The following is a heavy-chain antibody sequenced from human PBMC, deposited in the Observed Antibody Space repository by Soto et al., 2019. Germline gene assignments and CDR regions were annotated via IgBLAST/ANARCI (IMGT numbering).Heavy chain of an antibody. CDR2: ISLDGSRT. D-gene: IGHD3-22*01. J-gene: IGHJ3*01. V-gene: IGHV3-74*01. CDR1: GFTFSTYW. CDR3: VRDRDFYDGRGYASPGDAFDV. Sequence: EVQLVESGGGLVQPGGSLRLSCAVSGFTFSTYWMHWVRQVPGKGLVWVSRISLDGSRTSYADSVKGRFTISRDNAKNTLYLQMRSLRAEDSAVYFCVRDRDFYDGRGYASPGDAFDVWGQGTVVSVSP.